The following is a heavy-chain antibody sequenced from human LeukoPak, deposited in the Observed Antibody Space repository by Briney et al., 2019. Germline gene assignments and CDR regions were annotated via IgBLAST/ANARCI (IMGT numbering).Heavy chain of an antibody. Sequence: PGGSLRLSCAASGFTFSSYEMNWVRQAPGKGLERVSYISSSGSTIYYADSVKGRFTISRDNAKNSLYLQMNSLRAEDTAVYYCAAFSKRESGYDPYYYYGMDVWGKGTTVTVSS. CDR2: ISSSGSTI. CDR3: AAFSKRESGYDPYYYYGMDV. J-gene: IGHJ6*04. D-gene: IGHD5-12*01. V-gene: IGHV3-48*03. CDR1: GFTFSSYE.